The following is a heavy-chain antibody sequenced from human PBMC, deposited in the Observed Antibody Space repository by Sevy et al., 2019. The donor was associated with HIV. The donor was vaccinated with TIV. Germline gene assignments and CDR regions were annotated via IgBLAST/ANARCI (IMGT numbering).Heavy chain of an antibody. CDR1: GGTFSKYA. Sequence: ASVKVSCKASGGTFSKYAITWVRQAPGQGLEWMGGIIPIFGTANYAQKFQGRVTITADESTSTAYMELSSLRSEDTAVYYCARDRGFSSTSEYGMDVWGEGTTVTVSS. D-gene: IGHD2-2*01. CDR3: ARDRGFSSTSEYGMDV. J-gene: IGHJ6*04. CDR2: IIPIFGTA. V-gene: IGHV1-69*13.